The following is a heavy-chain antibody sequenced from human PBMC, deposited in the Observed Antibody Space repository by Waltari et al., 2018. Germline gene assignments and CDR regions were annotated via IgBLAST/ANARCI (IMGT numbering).Heavy chain of an antibody. J-gene: IGHJ4*02. CDR3: ARESGGSLFDY. D-gene: IGHD2-15*01. V-gene: IGHV3-30-3*01. Sequence: QVQLVESGGGVVQPGRSLRLSCAASGFTFSSYAMHWVRQAPGKGLEWVAVIAYDGSNKYYADSVKGRFTISRDNSKNTLYLQMNSLRAEDTAVYYCARESGGSLFDYWGQGTLVIVSS. CDR1: GFTFSSYA. CDR2: IAYDGSNK.